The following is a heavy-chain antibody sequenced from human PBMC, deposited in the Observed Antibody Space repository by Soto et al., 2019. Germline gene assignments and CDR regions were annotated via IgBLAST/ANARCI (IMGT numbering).Heavy chain of an antibody. V-gene: IGHV2-70*11. CDR1: GGSISSYYW. J-gene: IGHJ4*02. CDR3: ARILSSWQIDY. CDR2: IDWDDDK. Sequence: TLSLTYTVSGGSISSYYWSWIRQPPGKALEWLARIDWDDDKYYSTSLKTRLTISKDTSKNQVVLTMTNMDPVDTATYYCARILSSWQIDYWGQGTLVTVSS. D-gene: IGHD6-13*01.